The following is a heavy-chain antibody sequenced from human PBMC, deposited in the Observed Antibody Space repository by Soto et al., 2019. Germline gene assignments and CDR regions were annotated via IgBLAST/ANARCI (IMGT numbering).Heavy chain of an antibody. J-gene: IGHJ4*02. CDR1: GFTFSSYA. Sequence: EVQLVESGGGLVQPGGSLRLSCAASGFTFSSYAMHWVRQAQGKGLEFVSAISSNGGSTYYANSVKGRFTISRDNSKNTLYLQMGSLRAEDMAVYYCARDRRGPGDYWGQGTLVTVSS. D-gene: IGHD3-10*01. CDR2: ISSNGGST. CDR3: ARDRRGPGDY. V-gene: IGHV3-64*01.